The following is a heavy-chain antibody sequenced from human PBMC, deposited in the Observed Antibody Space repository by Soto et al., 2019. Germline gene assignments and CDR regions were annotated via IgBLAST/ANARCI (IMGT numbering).Heavy chain of an antibody. D-gene: IGHD2-15*01. J-gene: IGHJ5*02. Sequence: PGGSLRLSCAASGFTFSSYAMGWVRQGPGKGLEWVAVVSIGGSTHYADSVRGRFTISRDNSKNTLSLQMMSLTAEDTAIYYCVRGGGGGLFDPWGQGTMVTVSS. CDR3: VRGGGGGLFDP. CDR2: VSIGGST. V-gene: IGHV3-23*01. CDR1: GFTFSSYA.